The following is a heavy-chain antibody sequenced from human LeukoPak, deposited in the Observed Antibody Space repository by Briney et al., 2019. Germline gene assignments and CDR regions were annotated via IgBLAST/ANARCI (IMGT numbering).Heavy chain of an antibody. CDR1: GGTFSSYA. D-gene: IGHD2-2*02. CDR2: IIPIFGTA. CDR3: ASGCSSTSCYTGFFRF. V-gene: IGHV1-69*05. Sequence: SVKVSCKASGGTFSSYAISWVRQAPGQGLEWMGGIIPIFGTANYAQKFQGRVTITTDESTSTAYMELSSLRSEDTAVYYCASGCSSTSCYTGFFRFWGQGTLVTVSS. J-gene: IGHJ4*02.